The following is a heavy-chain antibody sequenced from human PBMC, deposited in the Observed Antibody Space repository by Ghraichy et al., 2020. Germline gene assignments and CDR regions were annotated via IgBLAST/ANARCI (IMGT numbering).Heavy chain of an antibody. J-gene: IGHJ4*02. CDR1: GYTFTSYY. CDR2: INPNSGGT. CDR3: ARANDFWSGSHDY. V-gene: IGHV1-2*02. Sequence: ASVKVSCKASGYTFTSYYMHWVRQGPGQGLEWMAWINPNSGGTNYAQKFQGRVTMTRDTSISTAYMELSSLRSDDPAVYYCARANDFWSGSHDYWGQGTLVTVSP. D-gene: IGHD3-3*01.